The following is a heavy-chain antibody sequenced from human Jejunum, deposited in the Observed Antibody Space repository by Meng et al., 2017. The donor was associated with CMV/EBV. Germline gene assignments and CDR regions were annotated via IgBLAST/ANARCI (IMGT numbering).Heavy chain of an antibody. CDR2: ITHSGSP. CDR1: GGSFSGYY. D-gene: IGHD1-7*01. Sequence: YGGSFSGYYWSWIRRPPGKGLEWIGEITHSGSPNYNPSLKSRVTISVDTSKNQFSLRLSSVTAADTAVYYCARQYNSNSRLNWFDPWGQGTLVTVSS. V-gene: IGHV4-34*01. J-gene: IGHJ5*02. CDR3: ARQYNSNSRLNWFDP.